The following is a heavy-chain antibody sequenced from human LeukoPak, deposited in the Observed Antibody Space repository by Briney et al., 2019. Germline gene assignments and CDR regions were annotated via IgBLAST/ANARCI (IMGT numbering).Heavy chain of an antibody. Sequence: GGSLRLSCAASGFTFSSFAMHWVRQAPGKGLEWVALISYDGSDKYYADSVKGRFTISRDNSKHTLYLQMNSLRAEDTAVYYCAKYGSSWSFDYWGQGTLVTVSS. CDR3: AKYGSSWSFDY. CDR1: GFTFSSFA. J-gene: IGHJ4*02. D-gene: IGHD6-13*01. CDR2: ISYDGSDK. V-gene: IGHV3-30*04.